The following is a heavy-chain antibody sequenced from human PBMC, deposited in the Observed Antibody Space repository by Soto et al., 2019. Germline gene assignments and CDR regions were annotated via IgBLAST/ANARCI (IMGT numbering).Heavy chain of an antibody. CDR2: IFSSGST. CDR1: GCSINTFY. Sequence: LSLTCTVSGCSINTFYWIWVRQPALMGLEWIGRIFSSGSTSFNPSLESRVAMSVDTSKNHFSLNLSSVTAADMAVYYCAREGSYSAYNFAHGIQLWSFDFWGQGALVTVSS. D-gene: IGHD5-12*01. J-gene: IGHJ4*02. CDR3: AREGSYSAYNFAHGIQLWSFDF. V-gene: IGHV4-4*07.